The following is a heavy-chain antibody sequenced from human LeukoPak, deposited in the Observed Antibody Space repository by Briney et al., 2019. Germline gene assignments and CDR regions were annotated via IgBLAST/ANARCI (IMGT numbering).Heavy chain of an antibody. J-gene: IGHJ4*02. V-gene: IGHV5-51*01. Sequence: GESLKISCQGSGYSFNTYFIAWVRQMPEKGLDWMGIIYAGDSGTRYSQSFEGQVTISVDTSIGTAYLQWSSLKASDTAMYYCARVGYYDSSGYIDYWGQGTLVTVSS. CDR1: GYSFNTYF. CDR2: IYAGDSGT. CDR3: ARVGYYDSSGYIDY. D-gene: IGHD3-22*01.